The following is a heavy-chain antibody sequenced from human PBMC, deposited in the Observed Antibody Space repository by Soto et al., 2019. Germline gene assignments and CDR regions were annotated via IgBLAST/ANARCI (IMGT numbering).Heavy chain of an antibody. CDR1: GFTFSHYA. J-gene: IGHJ4*02. V-gene: IGHV3-23*01. CDR2: ISGSGDDT. CDR3: AKDRVAVREEYY. Sequence: EVQLLESGGGLVQPGGSLRLSCAASGFTFSHYAMSWFRQAPGEGLEWVSVISGSGDDTYYADSVKGRFIISRDNSKNTLYLKMNSLRDEDTAVYYCAKDRVAVREEYYWGQGTLVTVSS. D-gene: IGHD1-26*01.